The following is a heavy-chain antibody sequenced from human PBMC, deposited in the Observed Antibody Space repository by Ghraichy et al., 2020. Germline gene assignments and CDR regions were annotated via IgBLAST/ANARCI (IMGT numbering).Heavy chain of an antibody. CDR3: ARDRYCSSTSCSYGMDV. CDR2: ISSSSSTI. CDR1: GFTFSSYS. V-gene: IGHV3-48*02. Sequence: LSLTCAASGFTFSSYSMNWVRQAPGKGLEWVSYISSSSSTIYYADSVKGRFTISRDNAKNSLYLQINSLRDEDTAVYYCARDRYCSSTSCSYGMDVWGQGTTVTVSS. D-gene: IGHD2-2*01. J-gene: IGHJ6*02.